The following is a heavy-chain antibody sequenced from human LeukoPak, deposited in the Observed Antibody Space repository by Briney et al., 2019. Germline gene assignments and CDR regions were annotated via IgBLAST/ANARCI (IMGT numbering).Heavy chain of an antibody. V-gene: IGHV4-39*07. CDR1: GGSISSSSYY. Sequence: PSETLSLTCTVSGGSISSSSYYWGWIRQPLGKGLEWIGSIYYSGSTYYNPSLKSRVTISVDTSKNQFSLKLSSVTAADTAVYYCAREGHLTTVIYYFDYWGQGTLVTVSS. CDR3: AREGHLTTVIYYFDY. D-gene: IGHD4-17*01. J-gene: IGHJ4*02. CDR2: IYYSGST.